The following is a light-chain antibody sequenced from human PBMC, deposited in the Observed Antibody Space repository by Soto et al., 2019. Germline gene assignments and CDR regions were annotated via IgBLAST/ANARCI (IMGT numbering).Light chain of an antibody. CDR2: DAS. Sequence: ETVLTQSPATLSLSPGERATLSCRASQSVSTYLAWYQQKPGQAPRLLIYDASNRATGIPARFSGSGSGTDFTLTISSLEPEDFAVYYCQQRGNWLITFGQGTRLEIK. V-gene: IGKV3-11*01. CDR3: QQRGNWLIT. J-gene: IGKJ5*01. CDR1: QSVSTY.